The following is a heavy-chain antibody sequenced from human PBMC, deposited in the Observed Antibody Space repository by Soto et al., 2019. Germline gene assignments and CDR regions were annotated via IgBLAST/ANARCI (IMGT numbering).Heavy chain of an antibody. J-gene: IGHJ4*02. CDR1: GFTFTDYY. Sequence: QVQLVESGGGLVKPGGSLRLSCAASGFTFTDYYMSWIRQAPGKGLEWVSYISSSGSNIYYADTVKGRFTISRDNDKKAMNLQMNSLGAEDAAVYFCAGGHEGGYYNILTGYGYWGQGTLVTVSS. CDR2: ISSSGSNI. V-gene: IGHV3-11*01. D-gene: IGHD3-9*01. CDR3: AGGHEGGYYNILTGYGY.